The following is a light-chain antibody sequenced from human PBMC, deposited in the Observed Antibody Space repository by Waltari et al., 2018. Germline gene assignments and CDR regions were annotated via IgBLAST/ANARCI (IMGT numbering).Light chain of an antibody. J-gene: IGLJ2*01. CDR3: QSGDNSGTNRVL. V-gene: IGLV3-25*03. CDR1: ALPKQY. Sequence: SYELTQPPSVSVSPGQTARITCSGDALPKQYVYWYQQKSGQAPILVMYKDRERPSGIPERFSGSSSGTTVTLTISGGQAEDEADYHCQSGDNSGTNRVLFGGGTKLTVL. CDR2: KDR.